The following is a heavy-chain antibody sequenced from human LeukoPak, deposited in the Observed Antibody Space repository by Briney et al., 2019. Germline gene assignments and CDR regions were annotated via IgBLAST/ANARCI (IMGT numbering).Heavy chain of an antibody. CDR1: GFTFSSYD. CDR2: MYYDGRNK. CDR3: ARGGGVRYFAY. D-gene: IGHD3-9*01. J-gene: IGHJ4*02. V-gene: IGHV3-33*01. Sequence: PGGSLRLSCAASGFTFSSYDMHWVRQVPGKGLEWVAVMYYDGRNKYYADSVKGRFTISRDNSKNTLYLQMNSLRAEDTAVYYCARGGGVRYFAYWGQGTLVTVSS.